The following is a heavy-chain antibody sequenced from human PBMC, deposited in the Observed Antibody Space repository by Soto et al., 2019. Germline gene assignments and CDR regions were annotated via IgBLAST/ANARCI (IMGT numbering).Heavy chain of an antibody. CDR1: GFTFSDYY. CDR3: ARTMRIAAYYFDY. CDR2: ISSSSSYT. Sequence: QVQLVESGGGLVKPGGSLRLSCAASGFTFSDYYMSWIRQAPGKGLEWVSYISSSSSYTNYADSVKGRFTISRDNAKNSLYLQMNSLRAEDTSVYYCARTMRIAAYYFDYWGQGTLVTVSS. V-gene: IGHV3-11*06. J-gene: IGHJ4*02. D-gene: IGHD6-25*01.